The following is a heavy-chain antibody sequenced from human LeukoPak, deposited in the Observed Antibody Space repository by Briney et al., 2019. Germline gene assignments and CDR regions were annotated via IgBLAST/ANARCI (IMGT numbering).Heavy chain of an antibody. CDR2: IYYSGST. V-gene: IGHV4-59*02. CDR3: ARGSLVTAIGY. D-gene: IGHD2-21*02. CDR1: GASVRGYY. J-gene: IGHJ4*02. Sequence: KASETLSLTCTVSGASVRGYYWSWIRQPPGKGLEWIGYIYYSGSTNYNPSLKSRVTISVDTSKNQFSLKLSSVTAADTAVYYCARGSLVTAIGYWGQGTLVTVSS.